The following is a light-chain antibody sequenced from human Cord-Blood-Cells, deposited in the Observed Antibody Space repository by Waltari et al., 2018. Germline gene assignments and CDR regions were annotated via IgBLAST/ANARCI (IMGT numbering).Light chain of an antibody. CDR1: SLRSYY. Sequence: SSELTQDPAVSVALGQTVRITCQGDSLRSYYASWYQQKPGQAPVLVIYGKNNRPSGIPDRFSGSSSGNIASLTSTGAQAEDEADYYCNSRDSSGNHWVFGGGTKLTVL. V-gene: IGLV3-19*01. CDR2: GKN. CDR3: NSRDSSGNHWV. J-gene: IGLJ3*02.